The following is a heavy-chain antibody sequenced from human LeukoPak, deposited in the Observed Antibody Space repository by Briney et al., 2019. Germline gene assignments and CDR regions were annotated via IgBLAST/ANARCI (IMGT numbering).Heavy chain of an antibody. CDR1: GDSVSSNNGA. CDR3: ARDVGTTGWHTFDY. Sequence: SQTLSLTCAISGDSVSSNNGAWNWIRQSPSRGLEWLGGTYYRSKWYNDYAASIQGRITINPDTSKNQFSLQLYSVTPEDTAVYYCARDVGTTGWHTFDYWGQGTLVTVSS. D-gene: IGHD6-19*01. CDR2: TYYRSKWYN. V-gene: IGHV6-1*01. J-gene: IGHJ4*02.